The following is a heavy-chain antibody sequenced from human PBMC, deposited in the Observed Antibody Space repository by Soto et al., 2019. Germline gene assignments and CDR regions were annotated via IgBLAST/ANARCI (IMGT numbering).Heavy chain of an antibody. D-gene: IGHD6-13*01. J-gene: IGHJ4*02. Sequence: PETLSLTYAVSGYSISSGYYWGWSRQPQGKGLEWIGSIYHSGSTYYNPSLKSRVTISVDTSKNQFSLKLSSVTAADKAVYYCARGRLVEIQQMVPSVDYWCQGTLVT. CDR1: GYSISSGYY. CDR2: IYHSGST. CDR3: ARGRLVEIQQMVPSVDY. V-gene: IGHV4-38-2*01.